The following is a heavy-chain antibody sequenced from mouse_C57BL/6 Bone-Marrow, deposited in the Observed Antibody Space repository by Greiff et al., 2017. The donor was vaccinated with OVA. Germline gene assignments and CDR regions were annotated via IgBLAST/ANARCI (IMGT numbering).Heavy chain of an antibody. V-gene: IGHV5-17*01. J-gene: IGHJ3*01. CDR3: ARRFAY. CDR2: ISSGSSTI. CDR1: GFTFSDYG. Sequence: EVKLMESGGGLVKPGGSLKLSCAASGFTFSDYGMHWVRQAPEKGLEWVAYISSGSSTIYYADTVKGRFTISRDNAKNTRFLQMTSLRSEDTAMYYCARRFAYWGQGTLVTVSA.